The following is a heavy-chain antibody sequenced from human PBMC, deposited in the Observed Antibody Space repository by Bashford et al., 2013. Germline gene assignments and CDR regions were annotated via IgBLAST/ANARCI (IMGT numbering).Heavy chain of an antibody. CDR1: GGSISSSSYY. Sequence: SETLSLICTVSGGSISSSSYYWGWIRQPPGKGLEWIGTISYSGSTYYNPSLKSRVTISIDTSKNQFSLKLSSVTAADTAVYYCARSFSGYDCPSDYWGQGTLVTVSS. CDR2: ISYSGST. J-gene: IGHJ4*02. CDR3: ARSFSGYDCPSDY. V-gene: IGHV4-39*01. D-gene: IGHD5-12*01.